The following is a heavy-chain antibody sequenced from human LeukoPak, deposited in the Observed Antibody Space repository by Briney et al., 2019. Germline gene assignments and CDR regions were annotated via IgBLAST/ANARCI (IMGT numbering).Heavy chain of an antibody. CDR2: SYHSGST. CDR1: GGSISSSNW. D-gene: IGHD3-9*01. Sequence: SETLSLTCAVSGGSISSSNWWGWVRRPPGKGLEWIGESYHSGSTNYNPSLKSRVTISVDKSKNPFSLKLSSVTAADTAVYYCARSDDILTGYYSFDYWGQGTLVTVSS. J-gene: IGHJ4*02. V-gene: IGHV4-4*02. CDR3: ARSDDILTGYYSFDY.